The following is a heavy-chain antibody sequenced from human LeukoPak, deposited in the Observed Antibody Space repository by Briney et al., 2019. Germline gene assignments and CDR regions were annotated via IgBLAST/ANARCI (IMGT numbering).Heavy chain of an antibody. CDR3: ARGTLAFWFDP. CDR2: INHSGST. J-gene: IGHJ5*02. V-gene: IGHV4-34*01. D-gene: IGHD3-3*02. Sequence: SETLSPTCAVYGGFFSGYYWGGVRQPPGEGVGGIGEINHSGSTNYNPSLKSRVTISVDTSKNQFSLKLSSVTAADTAVYYCARGTLAFWFDPWGQGTLVTVSS. CDR1: GGFFSGYY.